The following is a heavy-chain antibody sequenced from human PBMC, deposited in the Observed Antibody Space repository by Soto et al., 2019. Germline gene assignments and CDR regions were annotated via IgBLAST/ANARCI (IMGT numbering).Heavy chain of an antibody. CDR1: GFTFSSYS. CDR3: ARQRYGDYVSYFDY. V-gene: IGHV3-48*01. CDR2: ISSSSSTI. J-gene: IGHJ4*02. D-gene: IGHD4-17*01. Sequence: PGGSLRLSCAASGFTFSSYSMNWVRQAPGEGLEWVSYISSSSSTIYYADSVKGRFTISRDNAKNSLYLQMNSLRAEDTAVYYCARQRYGDYVSYFDYWGQGTLVTVSS.